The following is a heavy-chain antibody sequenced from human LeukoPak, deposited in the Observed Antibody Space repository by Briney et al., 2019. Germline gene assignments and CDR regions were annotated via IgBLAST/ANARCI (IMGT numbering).Heavy chain of an antibody. J-gene: IGHJ4*02. CDR2: ISSNGGST. V-gene: IGHV3-64*04. Sequence: GGSLRLSCAASGFTDNTNHMSWVRQAPGKGLEYVSAISSNGGSTYYADSVKGRFTISRDNSKNTLYLQMSSLRAEDTAVYYCVPLPIAVAGTHLLDYWGQGTLVTVSS. D-gene: IGHD6-19*01. CDR1: GFTDNTNH. CDR3: VPLPIAVAGTHLLDY.